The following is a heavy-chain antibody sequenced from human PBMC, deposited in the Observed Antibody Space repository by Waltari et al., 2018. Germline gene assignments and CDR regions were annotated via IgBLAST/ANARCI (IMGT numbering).Heavy chain of an antibody. Sequence: QVQLVESGGGVVQPGGSLRLSCAASGFTFSSYGMPWVRQAPGKGLEWVAFIRYDGSNKYYADSVKGRFTISRDNSKNTLYLQMNSLRAEDTAVYYCAKADIVVVVAATVPYGMDVWGQGTTVTVSS. J-gene: IGHJ6*02. CDR2: IRYDGSNK. V-gene: IGHV3-30*02. CDR1: GFTFSSYG. D-gene: IGHD2-15*01. CDR3: AKADIVVVVAATVPYGMDV.